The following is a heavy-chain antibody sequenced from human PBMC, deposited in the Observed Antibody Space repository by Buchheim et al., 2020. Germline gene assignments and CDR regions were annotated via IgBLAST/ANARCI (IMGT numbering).Heavy chain of an antibody. J-gene: IGHJ4*02. Sequence: EVQLVESGGGLVQPGGSLRLSCAASGFTFSSYSMNWVRQAPGKGLEWVSYISSSSSTIYYADSVQGRFTISRDNAKNSLYLQMNSLRAEDTAVYYCARDSVDFWSGYYMDYWGQGTL. V-gene: IGHV3-48*01. CDR2: ISSSSSTI. D-gene: IGHD3-3*01. CDR3: ARDSVDFWSGYYMDY. CDR1: GFTFSSYS.